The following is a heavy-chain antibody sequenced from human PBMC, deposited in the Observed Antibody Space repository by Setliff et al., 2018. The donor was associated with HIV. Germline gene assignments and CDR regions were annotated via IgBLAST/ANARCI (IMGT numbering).Heavy chain of an antibody. D-gene: IGHD2-2*01. CDR3: VASSSWSCRLNY. Sequence: SETLSLTCAVYGGSFSGYWSWIRQSPGKGLEWLGEINHSGNTHYDPSLKSRLTVSIDTSKKQFSLKLTSVTAADAAIYYCVASSSWSCRLNYWGQGTLVTVSS. CDR1: GGSFSGY. V-gene: IGHV4-34*01. CDR2: INHSGNT. J-gene: IGHJ4*02.